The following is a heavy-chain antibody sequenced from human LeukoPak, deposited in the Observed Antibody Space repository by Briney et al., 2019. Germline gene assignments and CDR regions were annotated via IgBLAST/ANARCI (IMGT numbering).Heavy chain of an antibody. CDR1: GYTFTSYG. CDR3: ARDLMDTAMIYYYGMDV. Sequence: ASVKVSCKASGYTFTSYGISWVRQAPGQGLEWMGWISAYNGNTNYAQKLQGRVTMTTDTSTSTAYMELRSLRSDDTAVYYCARDLMDTAMIYYYGMDVWGQGTTVTVSS. V-gene: IGHV1-18*01. CDR2: ISAYNGNT. J-gene: IGHJ6*02. D-gene: IGHD5-18*01.